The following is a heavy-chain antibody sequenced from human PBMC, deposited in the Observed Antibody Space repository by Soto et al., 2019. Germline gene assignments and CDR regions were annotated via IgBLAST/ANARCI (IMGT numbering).Heavy chain of an antibody. CDR1: GFTFSSYA. D-gene: IGHD3-22*01. CDR2: ISVSGGST. Sequence: GGSLRLSCAASGFTFSSYAMGWVRQAPGKGLEWVSAISVSGGSTYYADSVKGRFTISRDNSKNTLYLQMNSLRAEDTAVYYCARLPGQNYYDSSGYLVLFDYWGQGTLVTVSS. V-gene: IGHV3-23*01. CDR3: ARLPGQNYYDSSGYLVLFDY. J-gene: IGHJ4*02.